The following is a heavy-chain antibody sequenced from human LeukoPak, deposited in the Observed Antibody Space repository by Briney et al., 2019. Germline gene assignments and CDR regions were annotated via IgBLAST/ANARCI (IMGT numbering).Heavy chain of an antibody. Sequence: PGGSLRLSCAASGFTFSSYSMNWVRQAPGKGLEWVSSISRSSTYIYYADSVKGRFTIFRDNAKNSLYLQMNSLRAEDTAVYYCARDKGDYDTSGSLFVFGGQGTLVTVSS. CDR1: GFTFSSYS. CDR2: ISRSSTYI. D-gene: IGHD3-22*01. CDR3: ARDKGDYDTSGSLFVF. J-gene: IGHJ4*02. V-gene: IGHV3-21*04.